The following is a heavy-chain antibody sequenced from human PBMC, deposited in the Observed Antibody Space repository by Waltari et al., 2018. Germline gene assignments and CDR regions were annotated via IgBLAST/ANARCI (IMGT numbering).Heavy chain of an antibody. D-gene: IGHD3-22*01. V-gene: IGHV1-69*05. Sequence: QVQLVQSGAEVKKPGSSVKVSCKASGGTFSSYAISWVRQAPGQGLEWMGGIIPIFGTANDAQKVQGRVTITTDESTSTAYMELSSLRSEDTAVYYCARDNALKYYYDSSGLWENNWFDPWGQGTLVTVSS. J-gene: IGHJ5*02. CDR2: IIPIFGTA. CDR1: GGTFSSYA. CDR3: ARDNALKYYYDSSGLWENNWFDP.